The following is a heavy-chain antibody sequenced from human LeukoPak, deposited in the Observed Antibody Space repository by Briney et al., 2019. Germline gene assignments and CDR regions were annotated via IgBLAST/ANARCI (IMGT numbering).Heavy chain of an antibody. Sequence: ASVKVSCKASGYTFTSYAMNWVRQAPGQGLEWMGWINTNTGNPTYAQGFTGRFVFSLDTSVSTAYLQISSLKAEDTAVYYCAREGGIVVVTAIRGNYFDYWGQGTLVTVSS. J-gene: IGHJ4*02. V-gene: IGHV7-4-1*02. D-gene: IGHD2-21*02. CDR3: AREGGIVVVTAIRGNYFDY. CDR2: INTNTGNP. CDR1: GYTFTSYA.